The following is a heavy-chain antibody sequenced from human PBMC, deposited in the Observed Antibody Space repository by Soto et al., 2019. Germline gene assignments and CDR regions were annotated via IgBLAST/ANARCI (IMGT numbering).Heavy chain of an antibody. V-gene: IGHV3-72*01. CDR3: ARLIGNSWLDY. CDR2: IRNKAHSYST. D-gene: IGHD6-13*01. J-gene: IGHJ4*02. CDR1: GFTFGDHY. Sequence: GGSLRLSCAVSGFTFGDHYMDWVRQAPGKGLEWVGRIRNKAHSYSTVYAASVKSRITINPDTSKNQFSLQLNSVTPEDTAVYYCARLIGNSWLDYWGQGTLVTVSS.